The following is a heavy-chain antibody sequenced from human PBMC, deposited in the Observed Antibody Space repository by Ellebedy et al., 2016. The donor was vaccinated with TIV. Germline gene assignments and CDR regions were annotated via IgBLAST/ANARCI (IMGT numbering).Heavy chain of an antibody. CDR3: ASAHTGSYGLHS. D-gene: IGHD1-26*01. Sequence: SETLSLTCTVSGGSISSSSYYWGWIRQPPGKGLEWIGEINHSGSTNYNPSLKSQVTISMDKSKNDFSLKLDSVPAADTAVYYCASAHTGSYGLHSWGQGTLVAVSS. CDR1: GGSISSSSYY. V-gene: IGHV4-39*07. CDR2: INHSGST. J-gene: IGHJ4*02.